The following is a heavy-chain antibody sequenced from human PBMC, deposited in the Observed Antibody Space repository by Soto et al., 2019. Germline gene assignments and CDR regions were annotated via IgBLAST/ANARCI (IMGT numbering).Heavy chain of an antibody. J-gene: IGHJ5*02. CDR3: DEQPFTIAGGSGGKSPCFDP. Sequence: SETLSLTCTVSGASITSISHFWGWVRQPPGKGLEWVGTIYFTGNTYYTPSLKSRLTMSIDTSRNEFSLRLNSVTAADTAVYYWDEQPFTIAGGSGGKSPCFDPWGPGALLTVSS. D-gene: IGHD2-15*01. CDR2: IYFTGNT. CDR1: GASITSISHF. V-gene: IGHV4-39*01.